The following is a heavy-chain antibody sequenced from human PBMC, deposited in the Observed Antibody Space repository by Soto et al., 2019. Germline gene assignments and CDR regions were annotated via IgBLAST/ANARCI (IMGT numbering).Heavy chain of an antibody. CDR1: GGSISSYY. J-gene: IGHJ4*02. CDR2: IYYSGST. D-gene: IGHD6-19*01. CDR3: ARHVAAVAALFDY. Sequence: TSETLSLTCTVSGGSISSYYWSWIRQPPGKGLEWIGYIYYSGSTNYNPSLKSRVTISADTSKNQFSLKLSSVTAADTAVYYCARHVAAVAALFDYWGQGTLVTVSS. V-gene: IGHV4-59*08.